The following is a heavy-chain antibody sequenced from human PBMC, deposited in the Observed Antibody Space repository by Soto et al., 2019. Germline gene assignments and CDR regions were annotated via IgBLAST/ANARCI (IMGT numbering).Heavy chain of an antibody. V-gene: IGHV3-33*01. Sequence: GGSLRLSCAASGFTFSSYGMHWVRQAPGKGLEWVAVIWYDGSNKYYADSVKGRFTISRDNSRNTLYLQMNSLRAEDTAVYYCARDGEVGTIFGVVNYFDYWGQGTLVTVSS. CDR1: GFTFSSYG. J-gene: IGHJ4*02. CDR3: ARDGEVGTIFGVVNYFDY. D-gene: IGHD3-3*01. CDR2: IWYDGSNK.